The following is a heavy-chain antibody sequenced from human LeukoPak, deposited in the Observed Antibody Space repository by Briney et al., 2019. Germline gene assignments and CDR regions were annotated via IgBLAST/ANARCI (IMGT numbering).Heavy chain of an antibody. D-gene: IGHD3-22*01. Sequence: PSETLSLTCTVSGDSINSYYWSWVRQPPGKELEWIGFIYYSGSTNYNPSLKSRVTISEDTSKNQFSLKLSSVTAADTAVYFCARAEVTFYYGTSGYYFDYWGRGTLVTVSS. J-gene: IGHJ4*02. CDR2: IYYSGST. V-gene: IGHV4-59*01. CDR1: GDSINSYY. CDR3: ARAEVTFYYGTSGYYFDY.